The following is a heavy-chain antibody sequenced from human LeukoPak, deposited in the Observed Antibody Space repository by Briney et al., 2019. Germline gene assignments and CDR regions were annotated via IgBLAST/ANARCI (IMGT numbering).Heavy chain of an antibody. CDR2: INHSGST. CDR3: ARGFCRGDFWSGYCYYYYMDV. D-gene: IGHD3-3*01. J-gene: IGHJ6*03. V-gene: IGHV4-39*07. Sequence: SETLSLTCTVSGVSISSSNSYWSWIRQPPGKGLEWIGEINHSGSTNYNPSLKSRVTISVDTSKNQFSLKLSSVTAADTAVYYCARGFCRGDFWSGYCYYYYMDVWGKGTTVTVSS. CDR1: GVSISSSNSY.